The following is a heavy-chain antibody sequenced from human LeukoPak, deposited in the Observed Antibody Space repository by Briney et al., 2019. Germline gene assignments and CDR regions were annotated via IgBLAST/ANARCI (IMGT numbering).Heavy chain of an antibody. CDR1: GYTFTSYT. V-gene: IGHV1-18*01. D-gene: IGHD1-1*01. CDR2: ISAYNGNT. Sequence: GASVTVSCRASGYTFTSYTISWVRQAPGQGLEWMGWISAYNGNTKYAQKFQGRVTMTTDTSTSTAYMELRSLRSDDTAVYYCARRRDSTNNWFDPWGQGTLVTVSS. CDR3: ARRRDSTNNWFDP. J-gene: IGHJ5*02.